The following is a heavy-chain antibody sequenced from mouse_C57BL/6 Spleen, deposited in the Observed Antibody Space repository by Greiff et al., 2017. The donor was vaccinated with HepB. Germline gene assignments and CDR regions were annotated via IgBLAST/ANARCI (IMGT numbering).Heavy chain of an antibody. D-gene: IGHD3-2*02. J-gene: IGHJ4*01. Sequence: EVKLMESGGGLVQPKGSLKLSCAASGFTFNTYAMHWVRQAPGKGLEWVARIRSKSSNYATYYADSVKDRFTISRDDSQSMLYLQMNNLKTEDTAMYYCVRDRDSGYYRLYAMDYWGQGTSVTVSS. CDR3: VRDRDSGYYRLYAMDY. CDR2: IRSKSSNYAT. V-gene: IGHV10-3*01. CDR1: GFTFNTYA.